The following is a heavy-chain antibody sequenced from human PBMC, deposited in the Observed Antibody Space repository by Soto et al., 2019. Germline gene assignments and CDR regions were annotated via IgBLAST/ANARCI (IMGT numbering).Heavy chain of an antibody. CDR3: GRERSGDFVTD. D-gene: IGHD4-17*01. V-gene: IGHV4-30-4*01. CDR2: VPYSGET. J-gene: IGHJ4*02. CDR1: GGSVSSADDY. Sequence: QVQLQESGPGLVKPSQTLSLTCTVFGGSVSSADDYWSWVRQPPGKGLEWIGSVPYSGETHYNPSHSSRIALLVDTARNQFSLRVSSVTDADTAVYYCGRERSGDFVTDWGQGTLVTVSS.